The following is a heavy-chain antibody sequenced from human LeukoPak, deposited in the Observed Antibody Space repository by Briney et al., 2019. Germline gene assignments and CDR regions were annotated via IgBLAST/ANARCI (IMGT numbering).Heavy chain of an antibody. CDR3: AGPTCLRGGYCSTNP. CDR2: ISSSSDYT. D-gene: IGHD2-2*01. V-gene: IGHV3-11*03. J-gene: IGHJ5*02. Sequence: LSLTCTVSGGSISSSGYYWGWIRQAPGKGLEWISYISSSSDYTNYADSVKGRFTISRDNAKNSLYLQMNSLRAEDTAVYYCAGPTCLRGGYCSTNPWGQGTLVTVSS. CDR1: GGSISSSGYY.